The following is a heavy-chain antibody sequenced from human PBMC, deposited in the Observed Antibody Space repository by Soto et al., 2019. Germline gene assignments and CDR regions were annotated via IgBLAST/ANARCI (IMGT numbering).Heavy chain of an antibody. V-gene: IGHV4-34*01. CDR1: GGSFSGYY. J-gene: IGHJ4*02. CDR3: ARRITIFGVVPFDY. D-gene: IGHD3-3*01. Sequence: QVQLQQWGAGLLKPSETLSLTCAVYGGSFSGYYWSWIRQPPGKGLEWIGEINHSGSTNYNPSLKSRVTISVDTSKNQFSLKLSSVTAADTAVYYCARRITIFGVVPFDYWGQGTLVTVSS. CDR2: INHSGST.